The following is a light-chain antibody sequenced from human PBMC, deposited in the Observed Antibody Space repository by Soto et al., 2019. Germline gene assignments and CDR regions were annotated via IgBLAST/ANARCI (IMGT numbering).Light chain of an antibody. CDR3: QQYNSYSRT. Sequence: DIQITHSPSTLWPSXAGRVTITXXASQNINTWLAWYQQKPGKAPKLLILKASSLESGVPSRFSGSGSGTEFTLTISSLQPDDLATYYCQQYNSYSRTFGQGTKVDIK. CDR1: QNINTW. J-gene: IGKJ1*01. CDR2: KAS. V-gene: IGKV1-5*03.